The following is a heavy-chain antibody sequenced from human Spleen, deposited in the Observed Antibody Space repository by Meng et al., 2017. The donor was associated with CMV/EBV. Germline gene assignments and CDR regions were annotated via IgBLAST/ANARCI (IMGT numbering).Heavy chain of an antibody. Sequence: ESLKISCAASGFSFSDFHMSWIRQPPGKGLEWIASVFYSGSTYYNPSLKSRLTISIDTSKNQFSLRLSSVTAADTAVYYCARKKGPFDYWGLGTLVTVSS. CDR1: GFSFSDFH. V-gene: IGHV4-38-2*01. J-gene: IGHJ4*02. CDR3: ARKKGPFDY. CDR2: VFYSGST.